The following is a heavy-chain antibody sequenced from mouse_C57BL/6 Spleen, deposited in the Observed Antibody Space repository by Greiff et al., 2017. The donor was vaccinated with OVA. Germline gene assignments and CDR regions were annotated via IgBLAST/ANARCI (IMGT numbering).Heavy chain of an antibody. J-gene: IGHJ4*01. D-gene: IGHD1-1*01. Sequence: EVKLVESGGGLVKPGGSLKLSCAASGFTFSDYGMHWVRQAPEKGLEWVAYISSGSSTIYYADTVKGRFTISRDNAKNTLFLQMTSLRSEDTAMYYCARGAYGSSPYYAMDYWGQGTSVTVSS. CDR2: ISSGSSTI. V-gene: IGHV5-17*01. CDR1: GFTFSDYG. CDR3: ARGAYGSSPYYAMDY.